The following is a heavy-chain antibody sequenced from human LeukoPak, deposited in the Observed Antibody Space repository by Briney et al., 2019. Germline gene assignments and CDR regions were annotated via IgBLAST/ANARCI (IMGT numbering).Heavy chain of an antibody. J-gene: IGHJ3*02. CDR3: TRERAGGTMIDRGRAFGI. V-gene: IGHV3-49*04. Sequence: PGGSLRLSCTASGFTFGDYAMSWVRQAPGKGLEWVGFIRSKAYGGTTEYAASVKGRFTISRDDSKSIAYLQMNSLKTEDTAVYYCTRERAGGTMIDRGRAFGIWGQGTMVTVSS. CDR2: IRSKAYGGTT. D-gene: IGHD3-22*01. CDR1: GFTFGDYA.